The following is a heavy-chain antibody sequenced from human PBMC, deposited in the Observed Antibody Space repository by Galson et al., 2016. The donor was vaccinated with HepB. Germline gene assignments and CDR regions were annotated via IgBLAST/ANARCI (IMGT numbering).Heavy chain of an antibody. D-gene: IGHD1-26*01. Sequence: ETLSLTCSVSGGSISTSTYCWVWFRQPPGKGLEWIGSIYYTGTTYYNPSLKSRLTISVDTSKNQFSLKLNSVTAADTAVYYCARGGVSFSDSWGQGTLVTVSS. V-gene: IGHV4-39*01. CDR2: IYYTGTT. J-gene: IGHJ4*02. CDR3: ARGGVSFSDS. CDR1: GGSISTSTYC.